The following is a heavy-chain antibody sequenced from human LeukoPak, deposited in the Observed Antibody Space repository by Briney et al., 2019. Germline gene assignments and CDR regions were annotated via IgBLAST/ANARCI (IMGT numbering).Heavy chain of an antibody. Sequence: PGRSLRPSCAASGFTFSSYAMHWVRQAPGKGLEWVAVISYDGSNKYYADSVKGRFTISRDNSKNTLYLQMNSLRAEDTAVYYCATVEVRGVIHWGQGTLVTVSS. CDR3: ATVEVRGVIH. CDR1: GFTFSSYA. V-gene: IGHV3-30*04. D-gene: IGHD3-10*01. CDR2: ISYDGSNK. J-gene: IGHJ4*02.